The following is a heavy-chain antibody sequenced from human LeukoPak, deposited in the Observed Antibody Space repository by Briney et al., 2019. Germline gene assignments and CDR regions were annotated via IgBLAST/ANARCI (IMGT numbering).Heavy chain of an antibody. CDR2: ISYSGST. Sequence: SETLSLTCTVSGGSISSYYWSWIRQPPGKGLEWIGSISYSGSTKYNPSLESRVTISVDTSKNQISLKLSSVTAADTAVYYCAREMYGGYVVYYYYYYMDVWGKGTTVTISS. V-gene: IGHV4-59*12. J-gene: IGHJ6*03. D-gene: IGHD5-12*01. CDR3: AREMYGGYVVYYYYYYMDV. CDR1: GGSISSYY.